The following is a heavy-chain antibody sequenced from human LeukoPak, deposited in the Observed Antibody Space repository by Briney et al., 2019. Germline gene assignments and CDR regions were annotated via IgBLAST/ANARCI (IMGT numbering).Heavy chain of an antibody. V-gene: IGHV1-69*13. CDR3: ARVRQDDILTGYPYYFDY. CDR1: GGTFSSYA. D-gene: IGHD3-9*01. J-gene: IGHJ4*02. Sequence: SVKVSCKASGGTFSSYAISWVRQAPGQGLEWMGGIIPIFGTANYAQKFQGRVTITADESTSTAYMELSSLRSEDTAVYYCARVRQDDILTGYPYYFDYWGQGTLVTVSS. CDR2: IIPIFGTA.